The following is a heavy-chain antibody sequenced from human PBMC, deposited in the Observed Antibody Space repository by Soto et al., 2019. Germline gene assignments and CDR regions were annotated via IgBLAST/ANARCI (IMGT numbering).Heavy chain of an antibody. D-gene: IGHD2-2*01. Sequence: ASVKVSCKASGGTFSSYAISWVRQAPGQGLEWMGGIIPIFGTANYAQKFQGRVTITADESTSTAYMELSSLRSEDTAVYYCARAGQYQLLIPNGGFDIWGQGTMVTVSS. CDR2: IIPIFGTA. CDR1: GGTFSSYA. CDR3: ARAGQYQLLIPNGGFDI. V-gene: IGHV1-69*13. J-gene: IGHJ3*02.